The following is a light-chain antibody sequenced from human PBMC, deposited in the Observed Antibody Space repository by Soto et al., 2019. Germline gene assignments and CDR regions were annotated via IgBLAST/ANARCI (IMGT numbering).Light chain of an antibody. CDR1: QSISSW. V-gene: IGKV1-5*03. J-gene: IGKJ1*01. Sequence: DIQMTQSPSTLSASVGDRVTITCRASQSISSWLGWYQQKPGKAPKLLIYKASSLESGVPSRFSGGGSGTEFTLTISSLQPDDFATYYCQQYNSYPWTFGQGTKVEIK. CDR3: QQYNSYPWT. CDR2: KAS.